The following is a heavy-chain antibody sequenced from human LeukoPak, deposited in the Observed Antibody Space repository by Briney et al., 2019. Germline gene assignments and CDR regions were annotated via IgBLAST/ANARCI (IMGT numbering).Heavy chain of an antibody. Sequence: SETLSLTCAVYVGSFSDYYWSWIRQPPGKGLEWIAENNHNGSTNLNPSLKSRVTISVDTSKNQFSLNLSSVTAADTAVYYCARISGPVAGVSVQAFDVWGQGTMVTVSS. J-gene: IGHJ3*01. CDR1: VGSFSDYY. V-gene: IGHV4-34*01. D-gene: IGHD6-19*01. CDR2: NNHNGST. CDR3: ARISGPVAGVSVQAFDV.